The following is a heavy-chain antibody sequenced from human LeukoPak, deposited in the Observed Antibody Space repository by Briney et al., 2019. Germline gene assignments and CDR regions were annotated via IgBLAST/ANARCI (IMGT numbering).Heavy chain of an antibody. CDR1: GYTFTGFY. Sequence: ASVKVSCKASGYTFTGFYMHWVRQAPGHGLEWMGWINPYSGDTNYAQKFQGRVTMARDTTISTAYMELSRLRSDDTAVYYCARDQGVAAAGSEYYYSGMNVWGQGTTVTVSS. J-gene: IGHJ6*02. CDR2: INPYSGDT. V-gene: IGHV1-2*02. D-gene: IGHD6-13*01. CDR3: ARDQGVAAAGSEYYYSGMNV.